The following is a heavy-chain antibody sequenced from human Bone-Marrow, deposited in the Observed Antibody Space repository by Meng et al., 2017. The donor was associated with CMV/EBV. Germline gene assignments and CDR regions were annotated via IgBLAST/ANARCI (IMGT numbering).Heavy chain of an antibody. J-gene: IGHJ4*02. Sequence: GGSLRLSCAASGFTFSTFGMSWVRQAPGKGLEWVAFIRHDGSNKYYADSVKGRFTISRDTSKNTLSLQMNSLRVEDTAIYYCAKDRAVGGYYDSSGYSDYWGQGKLVNVYS. CDR1: GFTFSTFG. CDR2: IRHDGSNK. D-gene: IGHD3-22*01. V-gene: IGHV3-30*02. CDR3: AKDRAVGGYYDSSGYSDY.